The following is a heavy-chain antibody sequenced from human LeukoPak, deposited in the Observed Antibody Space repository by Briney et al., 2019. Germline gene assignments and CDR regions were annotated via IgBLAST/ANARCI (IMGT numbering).Heavy chain of an antibody. J-gene: IGHJ3*02. Sequence: PGGSLRLSCVASGFIVSSNYMSWVRQAPGKGLEWVSLIDSAGGTYYAASVKGRFTISRDNSKNTLYLQMNSLRAEDTAVYYCARRERLGYSYGRGTLDIWGQGTMVTVSS. V-gene: IGHV3-66*01. CDR3: ARRERLGYSYGRGTLDI. CDR2: IDSAGGT. CDR1: GFIVSSNY. D-gene: IGHD5-18*01.